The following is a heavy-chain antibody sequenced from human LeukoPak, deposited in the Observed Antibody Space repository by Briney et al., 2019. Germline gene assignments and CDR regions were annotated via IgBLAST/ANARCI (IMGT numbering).Heavy chain of an antibody. D-gene: IGHD3-16*01. CDR2: IYSSGNT. J-gene: IGHJ6*03. Sequence: KPSETLSLTCSVSGGSISSGLYGWSWIRQPAGKELEWIGNIYSSGNTNYSPSLRSRVTISVDIFNNQFSLRVTSVTAADTAVYYCARGPEGWLIPYYMDVWGKGATVIISS. CDR1: GGSISSGLYG. V-gene: IGHV4-61*09. CDR3: ARGPEGWLIPYYMDV.